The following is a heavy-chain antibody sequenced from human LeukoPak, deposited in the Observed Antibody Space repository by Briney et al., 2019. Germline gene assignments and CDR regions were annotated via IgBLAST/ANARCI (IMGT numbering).Heavy chain of an antibody. CDR2: IYYSGST. CDR1: GFTFSDYY. Sequence: GSLRLSCVVSGFTFSDYYMSWIRQPPGKGLEWIGTIYYSGSTYYNPSLKSRVTISVDKSKNQFSLKLTSVTAADTAVYYCASNGVEGYYFDYWGQGTLVTVSS. V-gene: IGHV4-59*05. J-gene: IGHJ4*02. CDR3: ASNGVEGYYFDY. D-gene: IGHD4-11*01.